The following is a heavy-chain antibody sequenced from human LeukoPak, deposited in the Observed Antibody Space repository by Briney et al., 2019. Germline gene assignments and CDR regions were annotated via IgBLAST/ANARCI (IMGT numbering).Heavy chain of an antibody. J-gene: IGHJ3*02. CDR1: GFIFSNYA. D-gene: IGHD4-17*01. V-gene: IGHV3-23*01. Sequence: HPGGSLRLSCAASGFIFSNYALMWLRQSPGKGLEWVSAIRGSGGGTFYADSVKGRFTISRDNSKNTLYLQMNGLRAEDTAVYYCARDPNGDYIGAFDMLGRGTLVTVSS. CDR3: ARDPNGDYIGAFDM. CDR2: IRGSGGGT.